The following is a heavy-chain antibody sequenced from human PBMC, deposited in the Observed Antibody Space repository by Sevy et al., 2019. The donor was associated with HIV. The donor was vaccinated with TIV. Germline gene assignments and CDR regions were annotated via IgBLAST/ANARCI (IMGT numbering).Heavy chain of an antibody. J-gene: IGHJ4*02. V-gene: IGHV3-23*01. D-gene: IGHD4-17*01. CDR3: AELTVKSHLHFDY. CDR1: GLTFSSYA. CDR2: ISGSGGST. Sequence: GGSLRLSCAASGLTFSSYAMSWVRQAPGKGLEWVSGISGSGGSTYYADSVKGRFTISRDNSKNTPYLQMNSLRAEDTAVYYCAELTVKSHLHFDYWGQGTLVTVSS.